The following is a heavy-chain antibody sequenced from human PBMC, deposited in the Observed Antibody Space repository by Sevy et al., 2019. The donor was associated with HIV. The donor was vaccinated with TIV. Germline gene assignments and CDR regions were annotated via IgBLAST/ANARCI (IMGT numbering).Heavy chain of an antibody. Sequence: ASVKVSCKASGYTFTGYDINWVRQATGQGLEWMGWMNPNSGNTGYAQKFQGRVTMTRNTSISTAYMELSSLRSEDTAVYYCARELKYDFWSGYPIYYYYGMDVWGQGSTVTVSS. D-gene: IGHD3-3*01. CDR1: GYTFTGYD. V-gene: IGHV1-8*01. CDR3: ARELKYDFWSGYPIYYYYGMDV. J-gene: IGHJ6*02. CDR2: MNPNSGNT.